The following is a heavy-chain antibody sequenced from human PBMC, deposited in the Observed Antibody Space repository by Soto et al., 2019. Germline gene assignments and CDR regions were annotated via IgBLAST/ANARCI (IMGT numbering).Heavy chain of an antibody. J-gene: IGHJ6*02. CDR1: GFSFSTYE. CDR3: AREFSGYGNSGMGV. D-gene: IGHD6-13*01. V-gene: IGHV3-48*03. CDR2: ISGSGSPM. Sequence: PGGSLRLSCTASGFSFSTYERNWVRQAPGKGLEWVSYISGSGSPMYYAASVKGRFTISRDNAKNSLYLQMNSLRADDTAVYYCAREFSGYGNSGMGVWGPGTPVTVSS.